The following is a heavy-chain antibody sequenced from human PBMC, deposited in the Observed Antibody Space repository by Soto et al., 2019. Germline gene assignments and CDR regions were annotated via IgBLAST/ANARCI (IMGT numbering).Heavy chain of an antibody. CDR3: AKDGVETYYYDSSGYFFDY. J-gene: IGHJ4*02. D-gene: IGHD3-22*01. CDR1: GFTFSSYG. CDR2: ISYDGSNK. Sequence: GGSLRLSCAASGFTFSSYGMHWVRQAPGKGLEWVAVISYDGSNKYYADSVKGRFTISRDNSKNTLYLQMNSLRAEDTAVYYCAKDGVETYYYDSSGYFFDYWGQGTLVTVS. V-gene: IGHV3-30*18.